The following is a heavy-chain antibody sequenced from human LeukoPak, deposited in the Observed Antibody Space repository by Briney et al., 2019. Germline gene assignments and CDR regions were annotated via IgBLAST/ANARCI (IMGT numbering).Heavy chain of an antibody. V-gene: IGHV4-34*01. J-gene: IGHJ4*02. Sequence: SETLSLTCAVYGGSFSGYYWSWIRQPPGKGLEWIGEINHSGSTNYNPSLKSRVTISVDTSKNQFSLKLSSVTAADTAVYYCARGWYSGSSLLYYFDYWGQGTLVTVSS. CDR3: ARGWYSGSSLLYYFDY. CDR1: GGSFSGYY. D-gene: IGHD1-26*01. CDR2: INHSGST.